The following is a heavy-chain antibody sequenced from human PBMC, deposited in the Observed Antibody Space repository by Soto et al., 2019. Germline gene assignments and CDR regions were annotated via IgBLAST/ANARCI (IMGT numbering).Heavy chain of an antibody. J-gene: IGHJ6*02. CDR2: ISGSGGST. V-gene: IGHV3-23*01. D-gene: IGHD6-6*01. CDR3: GKYLAARQPYYYYYGMDV. Sequence: PGGSLRLSCAASGFTFSSYAMSWLRQDPGKGLEWVSAISGSGGSTYYADSVKGRCTISRDNSKNTLYLQMNSLRAEDTAVYYCGKYLAARQPYYYYYGMDVWGQGTTVTVSS. CDR1: GFTFSSYA.